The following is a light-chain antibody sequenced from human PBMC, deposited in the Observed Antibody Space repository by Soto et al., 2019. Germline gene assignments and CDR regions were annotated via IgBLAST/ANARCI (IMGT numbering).Light chain of an antibody. J-gene: IGKJ3*01. CDR2: WAS. Sequence: DIVMTQSPDSLAVSLGERATINCKSSQSVLYNSNNKNFLAWYQQNPGQPPKLLIYWASTRESGVPDRFIGSGSGTDFTLTINSLQAEDVAVYYCQQYYNTPLFTFGPGTKVDI. CDR3: QQYYNTPLFT. CDR1: QSVLYNSNNKNF. V-gene: IGKV4-1*01.